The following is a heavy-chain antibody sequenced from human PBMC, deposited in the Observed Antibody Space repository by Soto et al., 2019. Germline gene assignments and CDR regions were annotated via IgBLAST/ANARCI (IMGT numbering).Heavy chain of an antibody. CDR1: VFTFSSHT. CDR3: ARRITMVRGPYYYYAMDV. D-gene: IGHD3-10*01. J-gene: IGHJ6*02. CDR2: ITSTSSTK. Sequence: PWGSLRLSCAASVFTFSSHTMNWFRQAPGKGLEWVSYITSTSSTKYYADSVKGRFTISRDNAKNSLYLQMNSLRDEDTAVYYCARRITMVRGPYYYYAMDVWGQGTTVTVSS. V-gene: IGHV3-48*02.